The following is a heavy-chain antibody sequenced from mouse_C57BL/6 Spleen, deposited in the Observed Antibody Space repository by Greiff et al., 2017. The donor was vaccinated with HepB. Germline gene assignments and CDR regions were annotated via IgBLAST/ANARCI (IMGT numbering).Heavy chain of an antibody. D-gene: IGHD1-1*01. CDR2: ISNGGGSN. J-gene: IGHJ2*01. Sequence: EVQLMESGGGLVQPGGSLKLSCAASGFTFSDYYMYWVRQTPEKRLEWVAYISNGGGSNYYPDTVKGRFTISRDNAKNTLYLQMSRLKSEDTAMYYCARRDYYGSHFDYWGQGTTLTVSS. CDR3: ARRDYYGSHFDY. V-gene: IGHV5-12*01. CDR1: GFTFSDYY.